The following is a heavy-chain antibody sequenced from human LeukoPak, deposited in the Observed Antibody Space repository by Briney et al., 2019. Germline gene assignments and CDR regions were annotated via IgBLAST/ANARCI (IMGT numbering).Heavy chain of an antibody. CDR2: IKQDGSEK. CDR1: GFTFSSYW. D-gene: IGHD6-19*01. J-gene: IGHJ6*03. Sequence: PGGSLRLSCAASGFTFSSYWMSWVRQAPGKGLEWVANIKQDGSEKYYVDSVKGRFTISRDNAKNSLYLQMNSLRAEDTAVYYCARDGRIAVAGTATYYYYYYMDVWGKGTTVTVSS. CDR3: ARDGRIAVAGTATYYYYYYMDV. V-gene: IGHV3-7*01.